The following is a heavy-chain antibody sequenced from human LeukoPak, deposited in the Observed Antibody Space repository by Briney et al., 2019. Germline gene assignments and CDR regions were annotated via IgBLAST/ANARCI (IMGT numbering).Heavy chain of an antibody. J-gene: IGHJ5*02. CDR2: ISAYKGKT. D-gene: IGHD2-2*01. CDR3: SHCSSTSCYRGWSDP. V-gene: IGHV1-18*01. Sequence: ASVKVSCKASGYILITYGISWVRQAPGQGLEWRGWISAYKGKTNYAPKFQGRVTMTTDTSTSTTYKELRSLRSDDTAMYYCSHCSSTSCYRGWSDPWGQGTLVTVSS. CDR1: GYILITYG.